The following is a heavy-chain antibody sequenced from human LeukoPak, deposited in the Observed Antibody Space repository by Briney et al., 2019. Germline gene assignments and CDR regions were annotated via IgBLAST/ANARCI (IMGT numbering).Heavy chain of an antibody. J-gene: IGHJ6*02. CDR2: ISYDGSNK. D-gene: IGHD4-23*01. CDR3: AKVSGYCGKLYYYYGMGV. Sequence: GGSLRLSCAASGFTFSSYGMHWVRQAPGKGLEWVAVISYDGSNKYYADSVKGRFTISRDNSKNTLYLQMNSLRAEDTAVYYRAKVSGYCGKLYYYYGMGVWGQGTTVTVSS. CDR1: GFTFSSYG. V-gene: IGHV3-30*18.